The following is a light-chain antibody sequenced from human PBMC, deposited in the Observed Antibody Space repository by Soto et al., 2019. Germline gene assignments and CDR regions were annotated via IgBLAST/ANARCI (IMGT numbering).Light chain of an antibody. V-gene: IGKV1-5*01. Sequence: DIQMTQSPPSLSAPVGDGVTITSRSSQSISSWLAWYQQKPGKDPNILIYDASSLESGVQSRFRGSGSGTEFTLTISSLQPDDFATYYCQQYNSYWTFGQGTQLDIK. CDR1: QSISSW. CDR3: QQYNSYWT. J-gene: IGKJ1*01. CDR2: DAS.